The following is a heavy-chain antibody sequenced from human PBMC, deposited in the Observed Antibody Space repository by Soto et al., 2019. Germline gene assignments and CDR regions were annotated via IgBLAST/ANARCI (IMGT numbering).Heavy chain of an antibody. CDR1: GGTFSSYT. D-gene: IGHD3-10*01. J-gene: IGHJ6*03. V-gene: IGHV1-69*02. Sequence: QVQLVQSGAEVKKPGSSVKVSCKASGGTFSSYTISWVRQAPGQGLEWMGRIIPILGIANYAQKFQGRVTITADKSTITAYMELSSLRSEDTAVYYCARADTMVRGMIDYYYYYYMDVWGKGTTITVSS. CDR2: IIPILGIA. CDR3: ARADTMVRGMIDYYYYYYMDV.